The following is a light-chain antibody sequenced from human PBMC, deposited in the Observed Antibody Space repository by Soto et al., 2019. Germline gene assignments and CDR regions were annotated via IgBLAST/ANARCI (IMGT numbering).Light chain of an antibody. V-gene: IGKV3-20*01. CDR1: QSVSNNY. J-gene: IGKJ1*01. CDR3: QQYGSSGT. Sequence: EVVMTQSPATLSVSPGEGVTLSCSASQSVSNNYLAWYQQKPGQAPRLLIYGASNRATGIPDRFSGSGSGTDFTLTISRLEPEDFAVYYCQQYGSSGTFGQGTKVDIK. CDR2: GAS.